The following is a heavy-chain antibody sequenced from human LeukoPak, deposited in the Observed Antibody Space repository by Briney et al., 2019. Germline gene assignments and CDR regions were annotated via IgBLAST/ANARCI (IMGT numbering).Heavy chain of an antibody. J-gene: IGHJ4*02. Sequence: QSGGSLRLSCAASGFTFSSYGMHWVRQAPGKGLEWVAVISYDEYNKYYADSVKGRFTISRDNSKNTLYLQLNSLRVEDSAVYYCANRDISGYHYFDYWGQGTLVTVSS. CDR1: GFTFSSYG. V-gene: IGHV3-33*05. CDR2: ISYDEYNK. D-gene: IGHD3-22*01. CDR3: ANRDISGYHYFDY.